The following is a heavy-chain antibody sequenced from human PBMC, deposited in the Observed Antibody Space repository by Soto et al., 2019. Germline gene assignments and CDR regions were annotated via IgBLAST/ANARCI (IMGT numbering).Heavy chain of an antibody. J-gene: IGHJ6*02. V-gene: IGHV3-23*01. Sequence: LRLSCAASGFTFSSYAMSWVRQAPGKGLEWVSAISGSGGSTYYADPVKGRFTISRDNSKNTLYLQMNSLRAEDTAVYYCAKGGYCSGGSCYPLHYYYGMDVWGQGTTVTVSS. CDR1: GFTFSSYA. CDR2: ISGSGGST. CDR3: AKGGYCSGGSCYPLHYYYGMDV. D-gene: IGHD2-15*01.